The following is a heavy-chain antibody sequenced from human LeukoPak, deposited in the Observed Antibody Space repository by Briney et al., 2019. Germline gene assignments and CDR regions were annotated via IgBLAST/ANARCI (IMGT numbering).Heavy chain of an antibody. CDR2: ISAYNGNT. CDR3: ATEHNFWSGYSKYNWFDP. J-gene: IGHJ5*02. CDR1: GYTFTSYG. D-gene: IGHD3-3*01. Sequence: ASVKVSCMASGYTFTSYGISCVRQAPGQGLEWMGWISAYNGNTNYAQKLQGGVTMTTDTSTSTAYMELRSLRSDDTAVYYCATEHNFWSGYSKYNWFDPWGQGTLVTVSS. V-gene: IGHV1-18*01.